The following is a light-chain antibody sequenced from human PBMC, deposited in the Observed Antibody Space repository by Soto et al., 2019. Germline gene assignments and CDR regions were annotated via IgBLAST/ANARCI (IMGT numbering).Light chain of an antibody. CDR3: QQSYSNLSIT. V-gene: IGKV1-39*01. CDR1: QGISSY. J-gene: IGKJ5*01. CDR2: AAS. Sequence: DIQMTQSPSSLSASVGDRVTITCRASQGISSYLNWYQQKPGKAPKLLIYAASSLQSGVPSRFSGSGSGTDFTLTISSLQPEDFATYYCQQSYSNLSITFGQGTRLEIK.